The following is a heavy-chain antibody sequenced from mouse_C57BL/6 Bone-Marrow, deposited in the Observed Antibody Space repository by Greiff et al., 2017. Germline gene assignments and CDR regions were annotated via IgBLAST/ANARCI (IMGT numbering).Heavy chain of an antibody. D-gene: IGHD1-1*02. CDR2: IDPENGDT. CDR3: TTGRGDY. V-gene: IGHV14-4*01. J-gene: IGHJ2*01. Sequence: VQLQQSGAELVRPGASVKLSCTASGFNIKDDYMHWVKQRPEQGLAWIGWIDPENGDTEYASQFTGKATITADTSSNTAYLRLSSLTSEVYAVDCCTTGRGDYWGQGTTLTVSS. CDR1: GFNIKDDY.